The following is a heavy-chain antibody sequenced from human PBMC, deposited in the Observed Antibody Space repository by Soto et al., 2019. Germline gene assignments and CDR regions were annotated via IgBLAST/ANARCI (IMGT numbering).Heavy chain of an antibody. CDR3: AKGHYDYIWGSTYYFDY. V-gene: IGHV3-23*01. CDR2: ISASGGST. D-gene: IGHD3-16*01. CDR1: GFTFSTYG. J-gene: IGHJ4*02. Sequence: PGGSLRLSCAASGFTFSTYGMSWVRQAPGKGLEWVSGISASGGSTYYADSVKGRFTISRDNSKNTLYLQMNSLRAEDTAVYYCAKGHYDYIWGSTYYFDYWGQGTLVTVLL.